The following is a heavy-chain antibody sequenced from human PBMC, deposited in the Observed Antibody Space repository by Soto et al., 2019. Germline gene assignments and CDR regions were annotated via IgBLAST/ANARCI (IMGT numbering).Heavy chain of an antibody. V-gene: IGHV3-23*01. Sequence: EVQLLESGGGLVQPGGSLRLSCAASGFTFSSYDMSWVRQAPGKGLEWVSVISGSGGSTYYADSVKGRFTISRDNSKNTLFMQMNSLRAADTAVYYCARIDCGGNCYSRSWYFDIWGRGTLVTVSS. CDR1: GFTFSSYD. CDR2: ISGSGGST. J-gene: IGHJ2*01. CDR3: ARIDCGGNCYSRSWYFDI. D-gene: IGHD2-21*02.